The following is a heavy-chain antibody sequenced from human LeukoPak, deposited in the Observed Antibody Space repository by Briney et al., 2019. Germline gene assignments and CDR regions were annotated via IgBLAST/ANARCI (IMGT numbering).Heavy chain of an antibody. V-gene: IGHV4-34*01. CDR3: ARGVTNCNSSSCWNYYMDV. Sequence: PSETLSLTCAVYGGSFSGYYWSWIRQPPGKGLEWIGEINHSGSTNYNPSLKSRVTISVDTSKNQFSLKLSSVTAADTAVYYCARGVTNCNSSSCWNYYMDVWGKGTTVTVSS. CDR1: GGSFSGYY. J-gene: IGHJ6*03. D-gene: IGHD6-13*01. CDR2: INHSGST.